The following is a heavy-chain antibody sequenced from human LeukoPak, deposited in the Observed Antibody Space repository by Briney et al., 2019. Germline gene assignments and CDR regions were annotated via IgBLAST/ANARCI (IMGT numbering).Heavy chain of an antibody. CDR2: ISYSGRA. Sequence: SETLSLTCAVSGDSINDDYYYWSWIRQHPGEGLEWIGQISYSGRASYNPSLGGRVTISVDTSKNQFSLKMSSVTAADTAIYYCTVGGTGTKVDYWGQGTLVTVSS. CDR1: GDSINDDYYY. J-gene: IGHJ4*02. CDR3: TVGGTGTKVDY. V-gene: IGHV4-31*11. D-gene: IGHD3-10*01.